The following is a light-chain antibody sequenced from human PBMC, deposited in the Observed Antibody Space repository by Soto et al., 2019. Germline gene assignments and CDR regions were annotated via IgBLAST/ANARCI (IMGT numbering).Light chain of an antibody. CDR1: QTINNY. CDR2: TAS. J-gene: IGKJ4*01. Sequence: DIQVTQSPSSLSASIGDRVTITCRASQTINNYLNWYQQKPGKAPKLLIYTASNLESGVPSRFSGSGSGTDFTLTISSLQPEDFATYYCQKSYSMPLFGGGTKVEIK. V-gene: IGKV1-39*01. CDR3: QKSYSMPL.